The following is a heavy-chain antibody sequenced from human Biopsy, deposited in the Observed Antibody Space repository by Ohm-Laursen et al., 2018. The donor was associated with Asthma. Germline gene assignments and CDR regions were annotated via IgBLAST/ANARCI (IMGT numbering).Heavy chain of an antibody. CDR2: VNTGNGDT. Sequence: ASVKVSCNVSGYNFISFAIHWVRQAPGQRLEWMGWVNTGNGDTKYSQKFQGRVTITRDTSASTAYMELRSLRPEDTATYYCARTYYDFLTGQVKDVFGVWGQGTMVTVSS. J-gene: IGHJ3*01. V-gene: IGHV1-3*04. CDR3: ARTYYDFLTGQVKDVFGV. D-gene: IGHD3-9*01. CDR1: GYNFISFA.